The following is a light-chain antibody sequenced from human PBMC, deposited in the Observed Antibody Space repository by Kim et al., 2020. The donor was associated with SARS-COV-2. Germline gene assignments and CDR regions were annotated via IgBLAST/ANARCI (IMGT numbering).Light chain of an antibody. J-gene: IGKJ4*01. CDR2: KAS. CDR3: QHYITYPLT. V-gene: IGKV1-5*03. CDR1: EGVNSW. Sequence: ESVGDRVTRAWRASEGVNSWLAWYQQKSGKAPKLLIYKASSLESGVPSRFSGSGSGTEFPLTISNLQSDDFATYYCQHYITYPLTFGGGTKVDIK.